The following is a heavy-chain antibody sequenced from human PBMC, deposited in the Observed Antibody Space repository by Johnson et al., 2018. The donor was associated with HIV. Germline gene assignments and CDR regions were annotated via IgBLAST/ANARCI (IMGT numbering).Heavy chain of an antibody. CDR1: GFTVSDHY. D-gene: IGHD6-19*01. J-gene: IGHJ3*02. V-gene: IGHV3-72*01. CDR2: SRNKANSYTA. Sequence: EVQLVESGGGLVQPGGSLRLSCEASGFTVSDHYMDWARQAPGKGLEWIGRSRNKANSYTAEYAASVKGRFTFSRDDSKNSMYLQMNSLKTEDTAMYYCARWNAVAGRWWTFDIWGQGTMVTVSS. CDR3: ARWNAVAGRWWTFDI.